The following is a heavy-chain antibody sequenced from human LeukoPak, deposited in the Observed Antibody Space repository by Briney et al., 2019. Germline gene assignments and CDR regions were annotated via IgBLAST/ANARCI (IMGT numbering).Heavy chain of an antibody. CDR1: GGSISSSSYY. D-gene: IGHD3-22*01. CDR3: ARHTGYYDSSGFEYFQH. CDR2: IYYSGST. J-gene: IGHJ1*01. Sequence: PSETLSLTCTVSGGSISSSSYYWGWIRQPPGKGLEWTGSIYYSGSTYYNPSLKSRVTISVDTSKNQFSLKLSSVTAADTAVYYCARHTGYYDSSGFEYFQHWGQGTLVTVSS. V-gene: IGHV4-39*01.